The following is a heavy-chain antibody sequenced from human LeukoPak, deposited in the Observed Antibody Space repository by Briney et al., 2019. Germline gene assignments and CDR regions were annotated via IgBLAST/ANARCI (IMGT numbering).Heavy chain of an antibody. CDR3: ARIVVGSGLDY. V-gene: IGHV4-39*01. J-gene: IGHJ4*02. CDR1: GVSISSSNSY. Sequence: SETLSLTCTVSGVSISSSNSYWGWIRQPPGKGLEWIGSIYYSGNTYYNASLKSQVSISIDTSKNQFSLRLTSVTAADTAVYYCARIVVGSGLDYWGQGTLVTVSS. CDR2: IYYSGNT. D-gene: IGHD6-19*01.